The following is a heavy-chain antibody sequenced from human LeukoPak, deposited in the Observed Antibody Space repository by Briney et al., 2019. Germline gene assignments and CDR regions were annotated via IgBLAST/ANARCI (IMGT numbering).Heavy chain of an antibody. Sequence: SETLSLTCSVSGGSISSGSNYWVWIRQPPGKTLEWIGSIYSSGSTYYNSSLKSRVFILMDTSKNHFSLTLTSVTAADTALYYCARSDGYGLVDTWGQGTMVTFSS. CDR3: ARSDGYGLVDT. CDR1: GGSISSGSNY. J-gene: IGHJ3*01. CDR2: IYSSGST. D-gene: IGHD3-10*01. V-gene: IGHV4-39*07.